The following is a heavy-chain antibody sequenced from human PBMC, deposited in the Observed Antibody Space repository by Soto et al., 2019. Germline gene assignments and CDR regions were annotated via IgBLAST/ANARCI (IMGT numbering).Heavy chain of an antibody. V-gene: IGHV1-3*01. CDR1: GDIFTNYA. CDR2: INAANGNT. Sequence: ASVKVSCKASGDIFTNYAFHWVRQAPGQGLEWMGRINAANGNTEYSQKFQGRVTITRDTSASTAYMEVSSLKYEDTAVYYCAKGSREGEGIFAHGGRGPLVTVSS. J-gene: IGHJ4*02. D-gene: IGHD3-10*01. CDR3: AKGSREGEGIFAH.